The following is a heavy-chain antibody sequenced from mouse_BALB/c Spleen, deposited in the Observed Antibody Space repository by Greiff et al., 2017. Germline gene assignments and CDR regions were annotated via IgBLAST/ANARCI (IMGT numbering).Heavy chain of an antibody. CDR3: ARRYRYDRYFDV. D-gene: IGHD2-14*01. CDR2: IYPGNGDT. V-gene: IGHV1-12*01. Sequence: QVQLQQPGAELVKPGASVKMSCKASGYTFTSYNMHWVKQTPGQGLEWIGAIYPGNGDTSYNQKFKGKATLTADKSSSTAYMQLSSLTSEDSAVYYCARRYRYDRYFDVWGAGTTVTVSS. CDR1: GYTFTSYN. J-gene: IGHJ1*01.